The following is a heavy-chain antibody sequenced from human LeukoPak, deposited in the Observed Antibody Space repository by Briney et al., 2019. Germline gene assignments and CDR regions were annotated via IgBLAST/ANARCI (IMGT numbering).Heavy chain of an antibody. V-gene: IGHV3-48*03. CDR1: GFTFSSYE. Sequence: GGSLRLSCAASGFTFSSYEMNWVRQAPGKGLEWVSYISSSGSTIYYADSVKGRFTISRDNSKNTLYLQMNSLRAEDTAVYYCAKDHSGAASGHFFDYWGQGTLVTVSS. CDR2: ISSSGSTI. CDR3: AKDHSGAASGHFFDY. J-gene: IGHJ4*02. D-gene: IGHD6-19*01.